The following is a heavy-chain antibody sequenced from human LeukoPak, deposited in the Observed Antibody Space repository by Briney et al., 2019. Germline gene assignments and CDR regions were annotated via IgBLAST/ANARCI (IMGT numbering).Heavy chain of an antibody. CDR3: ASVTSGYSGFGNYYYYMDV. CDR1: GFTVSSNY. J-gene: IGHJ6*03. CDR2: SYSGGST. V-gene: IGHV3-53*01. D-gene: IGHD5-12*01. Sequence: GGSLRLSCAASGFTVSSNYMSWVRQAPGKGLEWVSVSYSGGSTYYADSVKGRFTIPRDNSKNTLYLQMNSLSAEDTAVYYCASVTSGYSGFGNYYYYMDVWGKGTTVTVSS.